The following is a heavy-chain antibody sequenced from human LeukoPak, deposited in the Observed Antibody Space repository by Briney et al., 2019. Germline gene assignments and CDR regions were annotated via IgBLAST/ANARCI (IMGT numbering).Heavy chain of an antibody. V-gene: IGHV4-34*01. CDR3: ARPGGYDSSGNYFDY. J-gene: IGHJ4*02. CDR2: INHSGST. Sequence: SETLSLTCAVYGGSFSGYYWSWIRQPPGKGLEWIGEINHSGSTNYNPSLKSRVTISVDTSKNQFSLKLSSVTAADTAVYYCARPGGYDSSGNYFDYWGQGTLVTVSS. CDR1: GGSFSGYY. D-gene: IGHD3-22*01.